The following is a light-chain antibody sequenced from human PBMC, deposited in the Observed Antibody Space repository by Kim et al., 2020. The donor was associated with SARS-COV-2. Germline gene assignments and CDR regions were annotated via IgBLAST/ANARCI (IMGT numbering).Light chain of an antibody. CDR1: QIINTY. V-gene: IGKV1-5*03. Sequence: DIQMTQSPSTLSASVGDRVTITCRASQIINTYLAWYQQKPGKAPDLLIYQASSLQIGVPSRFSGSGSGTEFTLTINSLQPDDFATYYCQHDIRFPYTFGQGTKLEI. CDR3: QHDIRFPYT. J-gene: IGKJ2*01. CDR2: QAS.